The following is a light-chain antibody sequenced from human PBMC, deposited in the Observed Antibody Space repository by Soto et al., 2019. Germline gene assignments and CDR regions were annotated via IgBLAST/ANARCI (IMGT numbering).Light chain of an antibody. Sequence: ESVLAQFPSPLSFSPGERAPPSCRASQTVTSSYFAWYQQRPGQAPRLLIYATSSRATGIPDRFSGSGSGTDFTLTISSLDPEDFAVYYCQQYGGSRWTFGQGTKVDI. CDR2: ATS. V-gene: IGKV3-20*01. CDR3: QQYGGSRWT. CDR1: QTVTSSY. J-gene: IGKJ1*01.